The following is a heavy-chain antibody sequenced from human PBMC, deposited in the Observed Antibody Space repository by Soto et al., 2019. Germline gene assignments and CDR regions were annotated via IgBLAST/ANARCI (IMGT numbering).Heavy chain of an antibody. D-gene: IGHD1-26*01. CDR2: INQDGSET. CDR3: VKGVGNFDS. V-gene: IGHV3-7*01. CDR1: GFTFSSSW. J-gene: IGHJ4*02. Sequence: EVQLVESGGGLVQPGGSLRLSCAASGFTFSSSWMSWVRQAPGKGLEWLANINQDGSETNYVDSVKGRFTISRDNAKNSLYFQMNSLRGGDTALYYCVKGVGNFDSWGQGTLVTVSS.